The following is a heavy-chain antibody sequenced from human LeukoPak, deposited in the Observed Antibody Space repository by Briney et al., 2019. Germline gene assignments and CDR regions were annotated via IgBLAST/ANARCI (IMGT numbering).Heavy chain of an antibody. D-gene: IGHD2-2*01. Sequence: SVKVSCKASGGTFSSYAISWVRQAPGQGLEWMGGIIPIFGTANYAQKFQGRVTITTDESTSTAYMELSSLRSEDTAVYYCASLAYCSSTSCYGGARYNWFDPWGQGTLVTVSS. CDR3: ASLAYCSSTSCYGGARYNWFDP. V-gene: IGHV1-69*05. CDR1: GGTFSSYA. J-gene: IGHJ5*02. CDR2: IIPIFGTA.